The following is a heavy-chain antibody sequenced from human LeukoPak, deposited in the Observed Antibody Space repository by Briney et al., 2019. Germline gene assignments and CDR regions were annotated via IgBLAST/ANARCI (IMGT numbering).Heavy chain of an antibody. CDR3: AKPCRADAFDI. J-gene: IGHJ3*02. D-gene: IGHD5/OR15-5a*01. Sequence: GGSLRLSCAAFGFTFSSYGMHWVRQAPGKGLEWVAVISYDGSNKYYADSVKGRFTISRDNSKNTLYLQMNSLRAEDTAVYYCAKPCRADAFDIWGQGTMVTVSS. CDR1: GFTFSSYG. V-gene: IGHV3-30*18. CDR2: ISYDGSNK.